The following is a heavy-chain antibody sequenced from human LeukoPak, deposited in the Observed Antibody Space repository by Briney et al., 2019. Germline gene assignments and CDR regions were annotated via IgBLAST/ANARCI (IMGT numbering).Heavy chain of an antibody. Sequence: SETLSLTCAVSGYSISSGYYWGWIRQPPGKGLEWIGSIYHSGSTYYNPSLKSRVTISVDTSKNQFSLKLSSVTAADTAVYYCARRRDFWSGYYFFDYWGQGTLVTVSS. D-gene: IGHD3-3*01. CDR2: IYHSGST. V-gene: IGHV4-38-2*01. J-gene: IGHJ4*02. CDR3: ARRRDFWSGYYFFDY. CDR1: GYSISSGYY.